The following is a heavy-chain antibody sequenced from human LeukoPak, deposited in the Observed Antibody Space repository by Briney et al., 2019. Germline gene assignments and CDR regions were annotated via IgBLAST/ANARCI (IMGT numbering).Heavy chain of an antibody. V-gene: IGHV3-20*04. Sequence: GGSLRLSCAASGFTFDDYGMSWVRQAPGKGLEWVSGINWNGGSPGYADSVKGRFTISRDNAKNSLYLKMNSLRAEDTALYYCAELGITMIGGVWGKGTTVTISS. D-gene: IGHD3-10*02. CDR1: GFTFDDYG. CDR2: INWNGGSP. CDR3: AELGITMIGGV. J-gene: IGHJ6*03.